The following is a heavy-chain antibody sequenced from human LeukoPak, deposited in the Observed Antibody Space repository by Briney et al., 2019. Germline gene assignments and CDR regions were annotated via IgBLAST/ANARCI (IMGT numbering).Heavy chain of an antibody. J-gene: IGHJ4*02. V-gene: IGHV1-2*02. CDR1: GYTFTGYY. Sequence: ASVKVSCKASGYTFTGYYMHWVRQAPGQGLEWMGWINPNSGGTNYAQKFQGRVTMTRDTSISTAYMELSSLRSDDTAVYYCAITVATIVIWDYWGQGTLVTVSS. CDR2: INPNSGGT. CDR3: AITVATIVIWDY. D-gene: IGHD5-12*01.